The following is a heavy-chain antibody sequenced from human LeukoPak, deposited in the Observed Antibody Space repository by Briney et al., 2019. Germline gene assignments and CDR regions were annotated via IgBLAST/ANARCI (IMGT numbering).Heavy chain of an antibody. CDR1: GLSISSGFY. J-gene: IGHJ4*02. D-gene: IGHD2-2*01. CDR2: INHSGST. Sequence: PSETLSLTCVVSGLSISSGFYWGWIRQPPGKGLEWIGEINHSGSTNYNPSLKSRVTISVDTSKNQFSLKLSSVTAADTAVYYCATNCSSTSYYGVSLRYWGQGTLVTVSS. V-gene: IGHV4-38-2*01. CDR3: ATNCSSTSYYGVSLRY.